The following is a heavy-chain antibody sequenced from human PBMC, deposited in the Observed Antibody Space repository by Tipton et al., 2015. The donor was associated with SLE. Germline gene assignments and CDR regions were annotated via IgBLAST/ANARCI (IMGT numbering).Heavy chain of an antibody. V-gene: IGHV3-23*01. CDR2: IRNGGGKSDGKT. Sequence: SLRLSCAASGFTFSNYWMHWVRQAPGKGLEWVSTIRNGGGKSDGKTYYAESVRGRFTISRDSSKNTIYLQMDSLRAEDTALYYCAKGKRTIYDHDAYDMWGQGTAVTVSS. D-gene: IGHD3-3*01. J-gene: IGHJ3*02. CDR3: AKGKRTIYDHDAYDM. CDR1: GFTFSNYW.